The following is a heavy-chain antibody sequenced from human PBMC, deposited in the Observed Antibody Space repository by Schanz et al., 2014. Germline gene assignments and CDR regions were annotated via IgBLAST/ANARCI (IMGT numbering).Heavy chain of an antibody. D-gene: IGHD3-10*01. V-gene: IGHV1-8*01. J-gene: IGHJ4*02. CDR3: ARIGGSVFDY. CDR2: MNSKTGNT. Sequence: QVQLVQSGAEVKKPGASVKVSCKASGYTFTSYDINWVRQATGQGLEWMGWMNSKTGNTGYAQRFQGRVTMTRNTSITTAYLELSSLRSGDTAVYYCARIGGSVFDYWAQGTLVTVSS. CDR1: GYTFTSYD.